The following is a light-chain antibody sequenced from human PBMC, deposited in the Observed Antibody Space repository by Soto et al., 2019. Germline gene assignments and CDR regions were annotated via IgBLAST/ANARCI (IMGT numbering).Light chain of an antibody. V-gene: IGKV3-15*01. CDR1: QGVSST. J-gene: IGKJ1*01. CDR2: GAS. Sequence: DIVMTHSPATLSLSPGESATLSCRARQGVSSTLAWYQQKPGQAPRLLIYGASTRSTAIPDRFSGSGSGKEFTLTISSLQSEDFAVYYCQQYNNSPQTFGQGTKVEIK. CDR3: QQYNNSPQT.